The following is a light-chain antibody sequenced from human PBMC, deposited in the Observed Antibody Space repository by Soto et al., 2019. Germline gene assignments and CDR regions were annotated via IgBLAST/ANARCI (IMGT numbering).Light chain of an antibody. Sequence: EIVLTQSPGTLSLSPGERATLSCRASQRVSSRYLAWYQQKPGQAPRPLIYCASSRATGIADRFSGIGSGTDITLTISSLKLQNFAVYYCQKYGSSSPFTFVPRTKVVIK. CDR2: CAS. V-gene: IGKV3-20*01. J-gene: IGKJ3*01. CDR1: QRVSSRY. CDR3: QKYGSSSPFT.